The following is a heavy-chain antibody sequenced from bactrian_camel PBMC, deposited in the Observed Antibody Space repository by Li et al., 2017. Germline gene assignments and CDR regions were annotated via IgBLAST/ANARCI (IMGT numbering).Heavy chain of an antibody. CDR2: MISTGGRT. V-gene: IGHV3S40*01. D-gene: IGHD1*01. CDR1: GTAGVWYY. CDR3: AASAVGWFLSLKPVDYGY. J-gene: IGHJ4*01. Sequence: VQLVESGGGSVQSGGFLRLSCAVSGTAGVWYYMGWFRQTPGKGLEWVSVMISTGGRTYYADSVKGRFTISKDSAENTLYLQMNSLKPDDTAMYYCAASAVGWFLSLKPVDYGYWGQGTQVTVS.